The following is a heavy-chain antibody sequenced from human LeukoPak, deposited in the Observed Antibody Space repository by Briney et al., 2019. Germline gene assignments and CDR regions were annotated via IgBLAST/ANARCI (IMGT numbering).Heavy chain of an antibody. V-gene: IGHV1-18*01. J-gene: IGHJ4*02. D-gene: IGHD6-19*01. CDR2: ISAYNGNT. Sequence: GASVKVSCKASGYTFTSYDINWVRQAPGQGLEWMGWISAYNGNTNYAQKLQGRVTMTTDTSTSTAYMELRSLRSDDTAVYYCARDSIAVAGSNSDYWGQGTLVTVSS. CDR3: ARDSIAVAGSNSDY. CDR1: GYTFTSYD.